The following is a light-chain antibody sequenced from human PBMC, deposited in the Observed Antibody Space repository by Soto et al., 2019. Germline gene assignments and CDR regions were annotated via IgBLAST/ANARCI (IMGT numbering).Light chain of an antibody. CDR3: SSLTTRFTYV. CDR1: SSNIGAGYD. J-gene: IGLJ1*01. CDR2: GHT. Sequence: QSVLTQPPSVSGALGQRVTISCTGSSSNIGAGYDVHWYQQLPGTAPKLLIYGHTNRPSGVPDRFSGSRSGTSASLAISGLQAEDEADYYCSSLTTRFTYVFGTGTKVTVL. V-gene: IGLV1-40*01.